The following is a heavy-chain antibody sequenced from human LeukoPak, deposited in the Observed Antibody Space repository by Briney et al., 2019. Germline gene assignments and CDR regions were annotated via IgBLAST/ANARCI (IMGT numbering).Heavy chain of an antibody. CDR1: GGSISSGDNY. J-gene: IGHJ4*02. D-gene: IGHD2-15*01. Sequence: SETLSLTCTVSGGSISSGDNYWSWIRQHPGKGLEWFGYIYYSGSTYYNPSLKSRVTISVDTSKNQFSLKLSSVTAADTAVYYCARVPLGRQLDYWGQGTLVTVSS. V-gene: IGHV4-31*03. CDR2: IYYSGST. CDR3: ARVPLGRQLDY.